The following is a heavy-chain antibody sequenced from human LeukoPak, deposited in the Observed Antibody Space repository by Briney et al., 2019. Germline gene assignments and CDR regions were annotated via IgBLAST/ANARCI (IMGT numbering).Heavy chain of an antibody. CDR3: ARDHYDSSGLLDY. CDR1: GEPFRGYH. V-gene: IGHV4-34*01. D-gene: IGHD3-22*01. CDR2: INHSGST. J-gene: IGHJ4*02. Sequence: SETLSLTCAVYGEPFRGYHWSWIRQPPGKGLEGIGEINHSGSTNYNPSLKSRVTISVDTSKTQFSLKLSSATAADTAVYYCARDHYDSSGLLDYWGQGTLVTVSS.